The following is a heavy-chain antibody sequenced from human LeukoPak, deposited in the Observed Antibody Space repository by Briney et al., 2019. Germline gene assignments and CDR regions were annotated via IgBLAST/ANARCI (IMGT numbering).Heavy chain of an antibody. V-gene: IGHV3-23*01. CDR3: AKDKVSSGWYSSWYYYYGMDV. Sequence: PGGSLRLSCAASGFTFSSYAMSWVRQAPGKGLEWVSAIRGSGGSTYYADSVKGRFTISRDNSKNTLYLQMNSLRAEDTAVYYCAKDKVSSGWYSSWYYYYGMDVWGQGTTVTVSS. D-gene: IGHD6-19*01. CDR2: IRGSGGST. CDR1: GFTFSSYA. J-gene: IGHJ6*02.